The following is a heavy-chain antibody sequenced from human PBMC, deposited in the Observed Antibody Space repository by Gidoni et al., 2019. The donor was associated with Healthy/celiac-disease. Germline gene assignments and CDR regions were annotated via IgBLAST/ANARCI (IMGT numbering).Heavy chain of an antibody. CDR2: ISSSSSYI. CDR1: GFTFSSYS. Sequence: EVQLVESGGGLVKPGGSLRLSCAASGFTFSSYSMNWVRQAPGKGLEWVSSISSSSSYIYYADSVKGRFTISRDNAKNSLYLQMNSLRAEDTAVYYCARCFILYYYYMDVWGKGTTVTVSS. D-gene: IGHD2-21*01. J-gene: IGHJ6*03. V-gene: IGHV3-21*01. CDR3: ARCFILYYYYMDV.